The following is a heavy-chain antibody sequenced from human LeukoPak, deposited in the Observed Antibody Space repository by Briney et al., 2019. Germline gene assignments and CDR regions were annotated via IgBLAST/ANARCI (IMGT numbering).Heavy chain of an antibody. V-gene: IGHV1-69*04. J-gene: IGHJ4*02. D-gene: IGHD5-18*01. Sequence: ASVKVSCKASGGTFSSYAISWVRQAPGQGLEWMGRIIPIPGIANYAQKFQGRVTITADKSTSTAYMELSSLRSEDTAVYYCAREDSYAAAFDYWGQGTLVTASS. CDR3: AREDSYAAAFDY. CDR2: IIPIPGIA. CDR1: GGTFSSYA.